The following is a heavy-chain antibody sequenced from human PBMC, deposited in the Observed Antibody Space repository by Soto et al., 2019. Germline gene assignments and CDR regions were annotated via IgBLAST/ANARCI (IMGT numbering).Heavy chain of an antibody. CDR1: SVSNAW. V-gene: IGHV3-15*07. D-gene: IGHD6-19*01. CDR2: IKSKTDGGTT. J-gene: IGHJ4*02. Sequence: SVSNAWMNWVRQAPGKGLEWVGRIKSKTDGGTTDYAAPVKGRFTISRDDSKNTLYLQMNSLKTEDTAVYYCTTLLAVAQRGGYWGQGTLVTVSS. CDR3: TTLLAVAQRGGY.